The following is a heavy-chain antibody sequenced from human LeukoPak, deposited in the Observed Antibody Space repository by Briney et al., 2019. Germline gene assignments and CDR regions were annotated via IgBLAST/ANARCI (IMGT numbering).Heavy chain of an antibody. CDR2: IIPIFGTA. J-gene: IGHJ4*02. Sequence: VKVSCKASGATFSSYAISWVRQAPGQGLEWMGGIIPIFGTANYAQKFQGRVTITADKSTSTAYMELSSLRSEDTAVYYCARDLPLDSSFSQHEPFDYWGQGTLVTVSS. D-gene: IGHD6-6*01. CDR1: GATFSSYA. CDR3: ARDLPLDSSFSQHEPFDY. V-gene: IGHV1-69*06.